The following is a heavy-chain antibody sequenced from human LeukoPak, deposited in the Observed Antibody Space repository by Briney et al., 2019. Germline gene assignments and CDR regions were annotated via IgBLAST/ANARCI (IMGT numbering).Heavy chain of an antibody. CDR3: ARDQTATFDY. V-gene: IGHV1-2*02. Sequence: GASVKVSCKASGYTFTGYYMHGVRQAPGQGLEWMGWINPNSGGTNYAQKFQGRVTLNRDTSIRTAYMELSRLRSDDTAVYYCARDQTATFDYWGQGTLVSVCS. CDR1: GYTFTGYY. D-gene: IGHD2-21*02. CDR2: INPNSGGT. J-gene: IGHJ4*02.